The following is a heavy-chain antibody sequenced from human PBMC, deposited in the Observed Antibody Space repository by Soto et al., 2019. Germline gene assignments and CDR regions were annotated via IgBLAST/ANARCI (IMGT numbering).Heavy chain of an antibody. CDR2: ISYDGSNK. J-gene: IGHJ6*02. Sequence: CLRLSCAASRFTFSSYGMDVVRQAPGKGLEWVAVISYDGSNKYYADSVKGRFTISRDNSKNTLYLQMNSLRAEDTAVYYCAKDKDTVVTREDNYYYGMDVWGQGTTVTVSS. V-gene: IGHV3-30*18. CDR3: AKDKDTVVTREDNYYYGMDV. D-gene: IGHD2-15*01. CDR1: RFTFSSYG.